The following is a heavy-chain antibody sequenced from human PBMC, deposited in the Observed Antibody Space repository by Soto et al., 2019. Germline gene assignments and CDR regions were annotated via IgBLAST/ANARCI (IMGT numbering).Heavy chain of an antibody. CDR1: GFTFDDYG. D-gene: IGHD3-10*01. Sequence: EVQLVESGGGVVRPGGSLRLSCAASGFTFDDYGMSWVRQAPGKGLEWVSGINWNGGSTGYADSVKGRFTISRDNARTSLYVQMNSRRAEATALYYCARLYGSGSTRRVRIDYWGQGTLVTVSS. J-gene: IGHJ4*02. CDR2: INWNGGST. CDR3: ARLYGSGSTRRVRIDY. V-gene: IGHV3-20*04.